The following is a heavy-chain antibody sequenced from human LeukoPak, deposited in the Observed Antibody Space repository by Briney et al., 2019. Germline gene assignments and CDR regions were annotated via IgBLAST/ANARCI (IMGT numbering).Heavy chain of an antibody. CDR3: AKFTMATYYFDY. CDR2: ISGSGGST. J-gene: IGHJ4*02. D-gene: IGHD3-10*01. V-gene: IGHV3-23*01. Sequence: GGSLRLSCAASGFTFSSYATSWVRQAPGKGLEWVSAISGSGGSTYYADSVKGRFTISRDNSKNTLYLQMNSLRAEDTAVYYCAKFTMATYYFDYWGQGTLVTVSS. CDR1: GFTFSSYA.